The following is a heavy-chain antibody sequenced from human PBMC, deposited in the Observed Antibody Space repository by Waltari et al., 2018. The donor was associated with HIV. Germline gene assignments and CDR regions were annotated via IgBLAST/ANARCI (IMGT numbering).Heavy chain of an antibody. J-gene: IGHJ6*02. D-gene: IGHD2-2*02. CDR1: GFTFSSYW. Sequence: EVQLVESGGGLVKPGGSLSLSCAASGFTFSSYWLHWVRKAPGKGLVWVSRINTDGRSTSYADSVKGRFTISRDNAKNTLYLQMNSLRAEDTAVYYCARGGHCSGISCYTGDYSYGLDVWGQGTTVTVSS. V-gene: IGHV3-74*01. CDR3: ARGGHCSGISCYTGDYSYGLDV. CDR2: INTDGRST.